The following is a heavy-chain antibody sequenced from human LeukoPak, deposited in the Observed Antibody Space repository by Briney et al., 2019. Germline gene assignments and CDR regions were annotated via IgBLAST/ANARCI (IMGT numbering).Heavy chain of an antibody. V-gene: IGHV4-59*01. Sequence: PSETLSLTCTVSGGSISSYYWSWIRQPPGKGLEWIGYIYYSGSTNYNPSLKSRVTISVDTSKNQFSLKLSSVTAADTAVYYCARDRGFSAAPYYYYYMDVWGKGTTVTVSS. CDR3: ARDRGFSAAPYYYYYMDV. D-gene: IGHD2-2*01. CDR1: GGSISSYY. CDR2: IYYSGST. J-gene: IGHJ6*03.